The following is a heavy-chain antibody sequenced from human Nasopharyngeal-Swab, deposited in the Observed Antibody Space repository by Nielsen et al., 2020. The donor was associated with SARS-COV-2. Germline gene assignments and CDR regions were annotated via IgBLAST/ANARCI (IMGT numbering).Heavy chain of an antibody. D-gene: IGHD3-10*02. J-gene: IGHJ4*02. CDR1: GFTFSSYG. CDR2: IWYAGSNK. V-gene: IGHV3-33*01. CDR3: ARGKGVRGVIISTFDY. Sequence: GESLKISCAASGFTFSSYGMHWVRQAPGKGLEWVAVIWYAGSNKYYADSVKGRFTISRDNSKNTLYLQMNSLRAEDTAVYYCARGKGVRGVIISTFDYWGQGTLVTVSS.